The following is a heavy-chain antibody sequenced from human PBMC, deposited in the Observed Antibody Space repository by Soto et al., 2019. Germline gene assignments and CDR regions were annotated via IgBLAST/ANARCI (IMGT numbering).Heavy chain of an antibody. CDR1: GFTFSSYG. D-gene: IGHD2-2*02. Sequence: PGGSLRLSCAASGFTFSSYGMHWVRQAPGKGLEWVAVISYDGSNKYYADSVKGRFTISRDNSKNTLYLQMNSLRAEDTAVYYCALGLGYCISTSCYKPAEGMDVWGQGTTVTVSS. CDR3: ALGLGYCISTSCYKPAEGMDV. J-gene: IGHJ6*02. CDR2: ISYDGSNK. V-gene: IGHV3-30*03.